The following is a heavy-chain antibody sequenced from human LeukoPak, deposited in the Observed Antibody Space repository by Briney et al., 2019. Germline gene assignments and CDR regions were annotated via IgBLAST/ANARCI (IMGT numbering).Heavy chain of an antibody. CDR2: ISGSGGST. J-gene: IGHJ6*02. V-gene: IGHV3-23*01. CDR3: AKDKGRFLEPKGGMDV. D-gene: IGHD3-3*01. CDR1: GFTFSSYA. Sequence: GGSLRLSCAASGFTFSSYAMSWVRQAPGEGLEWVSAISGSGGSTYYADSVKGRFTISRDNSKNTLYLQMNSLRAEDTAVYYCAKDKGRFLEPKGGMDVWGQGTTVTVSS.